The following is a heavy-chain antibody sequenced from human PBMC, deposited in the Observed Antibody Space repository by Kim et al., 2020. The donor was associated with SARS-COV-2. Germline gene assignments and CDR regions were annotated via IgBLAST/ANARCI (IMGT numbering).Heavy chain of an antibody. V-gene: IGHV3-23*01. J-gene: IGHJ4*02. Sequence: GGSLRLSCAASGFTFSSYAMSWVRQAPGQGLDWVSAISASGDKTFYGDSVKGRFTISRDNSKNTLYLQMSSLSAEDTAIYYCAQDDYYHGSGYYHYWGQGTLVTVSS. CDR2: ISASGDKT. CDR1: GFTFSSYA. CDR3: AQDDYYHGSGYYHY. D-gene: IGHD3-22*01.